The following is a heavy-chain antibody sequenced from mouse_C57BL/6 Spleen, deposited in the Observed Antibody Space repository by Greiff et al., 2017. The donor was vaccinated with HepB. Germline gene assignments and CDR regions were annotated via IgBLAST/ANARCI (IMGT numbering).Heavy chain of an antibody. CDR2: INPGSGGT. Sequence: QVQLQQSGAELVRPGTSVKVSCKASGYAFTNYLIEWVKQRPGQGLEWIGVINPGSGGTNYNEKFKGKATLTVDKSSSTAYMQLSSLTSEDSAVYFCARRSRYYYGSGYDFDYWGQGTTLTVSS. CDR1: GYAFTNYL. V-gene: IGHV1-54*01. D-gene: IGHD1-1*01. J-gene: IGHJ2*01. CDR3: ARRSRYYYGSGYDFDY.